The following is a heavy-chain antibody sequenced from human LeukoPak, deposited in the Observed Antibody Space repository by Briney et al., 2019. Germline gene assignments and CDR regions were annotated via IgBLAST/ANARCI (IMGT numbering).Heavy chain of an antibody. CDR3: ARLIAEVGGGTNYFDT. CDR1: GGSFSGYY. D-gene: IGHD2-21*01. J-gene: IGHJ4*02. Sequence: PSETLSLTCAVYGGSFSGYYWSWIRQPPGKGLEWIGEINHSGSTNYNPSLKSRVTISVDTSKNQFSLKLSSVTAADTAVYYCARLIAEVGGGTNYFDTWGQGTLATVSS. V-gene: IGHV4-34*01. CDR2: INHSGST.